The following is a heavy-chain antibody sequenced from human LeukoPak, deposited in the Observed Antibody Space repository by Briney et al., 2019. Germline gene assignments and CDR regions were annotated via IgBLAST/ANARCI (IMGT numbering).Heavy chain of an antibody. V-gene: IGHV3-73*01. J-gene: IGHJ4*02. CDR1: GFTFSGSA. CDR3: TSGATVTTRGTFDY. Sequence: QPGGSLGLSCAASGFTFSGSAMHWVRQASGKGLEWVGRIRSKANSYATAYAASVKGRFTISRDDSKNMAYLQMNSLKTEDTAVEYCTSGATVTTRGTFDYWGQGTLVTVSS. CDR2: IRSKANSYAT. D-gene: IGHD4-11*01.